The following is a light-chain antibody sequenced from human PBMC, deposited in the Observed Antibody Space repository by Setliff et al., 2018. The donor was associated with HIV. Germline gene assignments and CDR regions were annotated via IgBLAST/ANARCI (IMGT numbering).Light chain of an antibody. CDR1: SSDVGDYNY. Sequence: QSALTQPASVSGPPGQSITISCTGTSSDVGDYNYVSWYQQHPGKAPKLMISDVSNRPSGVSNRFSGSKSGNTASLTISGLQAEDEADYYCSSYTSRTPLYVFGTGTKV. J-gene: IGLJ1*01. CDR2: DVS. V-gene: IGLV2-14*03. CDR3: SSYTSRTPLYV.